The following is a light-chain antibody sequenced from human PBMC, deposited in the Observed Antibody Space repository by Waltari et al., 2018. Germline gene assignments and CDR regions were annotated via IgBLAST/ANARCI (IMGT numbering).Light chain of an antibody. CDR3: SSYARGSTWV. CDR1: SSDVGAYNY. CDR2: DVI. J-gene: IGLJ3*02. V-gene: IGLV2-14*03. Sequence: QSALTQPASVSGSPGQSITISCTGTSSDVGAYNYVSWYQHYPGKAPKLIIYDVIKRSSGVSDRFSVSKSGNTASLTISGLQSEDEADYSCSSYARGSTWVFGGGTKLTVL.